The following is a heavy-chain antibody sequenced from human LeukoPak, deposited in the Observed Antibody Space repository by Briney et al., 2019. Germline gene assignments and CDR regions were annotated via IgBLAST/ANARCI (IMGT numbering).Heavy chain of an antibody. V-gene: IGHV1-2*02. CDR3: ARDLGGYDSVDGVY. J-gene: IGHJ4*02. CDR2: INPNSGGT. D-gene: IGHD5-12*01. CDR1: GYSFSAYY. Sequence: GASVKVSCKASGYSFSAYYMHWVRQAPGQGLEWMGWINPNSGGTKYAQKFQGRVTMTRDTSINTAYMELSRLRSDETAIYYCARDLGGYDSVDGVYWGQGTLVTVSS.